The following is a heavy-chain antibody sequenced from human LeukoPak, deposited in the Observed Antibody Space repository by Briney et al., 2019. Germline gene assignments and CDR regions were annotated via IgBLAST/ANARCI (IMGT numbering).Heavy chain of an antibody. Sequence: PGGSLRLSCAASGFTFSSYEMNWVRQAPGKGLEWVSSISSGGTSIYSADSVKGRFTISRDNAKNSLYLQMNSLRAEDTAVYYCARSPLRGSRYFDYWGQGTLVTVSS. CDR3: ARSPLRGSRYFDY. D-gene: IGHD6-6*01. V-gene: IGHV3-48*03. CDR2: ISSGGTSI. CDR1: GFTFSSYE. J-gene: IGHJ4*02.